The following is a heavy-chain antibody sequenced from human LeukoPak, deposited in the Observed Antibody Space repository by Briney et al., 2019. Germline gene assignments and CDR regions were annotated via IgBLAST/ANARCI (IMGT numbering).Heavy chain of an antibody. J-gene: IGHJ5*02. Sequence: PSETLSFTCTVSGGSISSYYWSWIRQPPGKGLEWIGEINHSGSTNYNPSLRSRVTISVDTSKYQFSLKLSSVTAADTAVYYCSSRGSGSYYHMNWFDPWGQGTLVTVSS. D-gene: IGHD3-10*01. CDR1: GGSISSYY. V-gene: IGHV4-34*01. CDR3: SSRGSGSYYHMNWFDP. CDR2: INHSGST.